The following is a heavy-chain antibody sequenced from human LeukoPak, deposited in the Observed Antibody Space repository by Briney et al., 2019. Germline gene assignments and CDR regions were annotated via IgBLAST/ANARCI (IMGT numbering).Heavy chain of an antibody. CDR3: ARVPKTIAAAGTDAFDI. Sequence: GGSLRLSCAASGFTFSSYSMNWVRQAPGKGLEWVSYIISSSSTIYYADSVKGRFTISRDNAKNSLYLQMNSLRAEDTAVYYCARVPKTIAAAGTDAFDIWGQGTMVTVSS. CDR2: IISSSSTI. J-gene: IGHJ3*02. D-gene: IGHD6-13*01. CDR1: GFTFSSYS. V-gene: IGHV3-48*01.